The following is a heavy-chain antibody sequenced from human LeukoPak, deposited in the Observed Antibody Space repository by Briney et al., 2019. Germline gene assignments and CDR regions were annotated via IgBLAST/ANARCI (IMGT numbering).Heavy chain of an antibody. D-gene: IGHD4-23*01. V-gene: IGHV3-7*01. CDR2: INQDGSEK. CDR1: GFTLSSYW. J-gene: IGHJ3*02. CDR3: TRGGYSGGFDI. Sequence: GGSLRLSCVASGFTLSSYWMAWVRQTPGKGLEWVAHINQDGSEKSYVDSVKGRFTMSGDTGKNSLCLQVNSLRAEDTAVYYCTRGGYSGGFDIWGQGTMVTVSS.